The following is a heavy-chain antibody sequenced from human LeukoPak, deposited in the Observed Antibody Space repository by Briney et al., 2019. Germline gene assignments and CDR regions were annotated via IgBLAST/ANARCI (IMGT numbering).Heavy chain of an antibody. J-gene: IGHJ4*02. CDR2: SKNKANTYTT. CDR1: GFTFSDHY. V-gene: IGHV3-72*01. D-gene: IGHD3-10*01. CDR3: ARDARGLGDS. Sequence: PGGSLRLSCAASGFTFSDHYMDWVRQAPGKGLEWVARSKNKANTYTTQYAASVTGRFTISRDDSKNSLYLQMNSLKSEDTAVYYCARDARGLGDSWGQGTLVTVSS.